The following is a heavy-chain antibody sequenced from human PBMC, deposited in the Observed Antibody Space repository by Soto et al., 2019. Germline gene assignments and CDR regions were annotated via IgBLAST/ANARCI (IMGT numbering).Heavy chain of an antibody. CDR2: IYYSGST. D-gene: IGHD6-6*01. CDR1: GGSISSVGYY. V-gene: IGHV4-31*03. J-gene: IGHJ4*02. Sequence: QVQLQESGPGLVKPSQTLSLTCTVSGGSISSVGYYWSWIRQYPGKGLEWIGYIYYSGSTYYNPSLKSRVTISVDTSKNQFSLKLSSVTGADTAMYYCARAYSSSSNFDYWGQGTLVTVSS. CDR3: ARAYSSSSNFDY.